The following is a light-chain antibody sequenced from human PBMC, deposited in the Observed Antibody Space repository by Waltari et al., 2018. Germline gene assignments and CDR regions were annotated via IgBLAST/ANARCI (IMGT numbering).Light chain of an antibody. CDR2: AAS. Sequence: DIQLTQSPSFLSASVGDRVTITCRASQGVTTYLALYQQKPGKAPKLLIYAASTLQSGVPSRFSGSGSGTDFTLAISSLQPEDFATYYCQQVNTYPLTFGGGTKVEIK. CDR1: QGVTTY. V-gene: IGKV1-9*01. CDR3: QQVNTYPLT. J-gene: IGKJ4*01.